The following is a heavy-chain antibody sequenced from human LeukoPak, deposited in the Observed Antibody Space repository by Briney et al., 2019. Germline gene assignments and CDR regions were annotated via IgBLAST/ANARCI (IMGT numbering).Heavy chain of an antibody. V-gene: IGHV7-4-1*02. D-gene: IGHD2-2*01. J-gene: IGHJ4*02. CDR1: GYTFTSYA. CDR2: INTNTGNP. Sequence: ASVKVSCKASGYTFTSYAMNWVRQAPGQGLEWMGWINTNTGNPTYAQGFTGRFVFSLDTSVSTAYLQISSLKAEDTAVYYCARDPSVVPAAMGWDYWGQGTLVTVSS. CDR3: ARDPSVVPAAMGWDY.